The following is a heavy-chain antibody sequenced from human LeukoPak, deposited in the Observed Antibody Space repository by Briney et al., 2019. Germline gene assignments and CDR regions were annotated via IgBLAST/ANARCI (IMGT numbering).Heavy chain of an antibody. D-gene: IGHD3-9*01. J-gene: IGHJ4*02. V-gene: IGHV3-66*01. CDR1: GFTVSSNY. CDR3: ARDKLHYDILTGLLSGVLDY. Sequence: PGGSLRLSCAASGFTVSSNYMSWVRQAPGKGLEWVSVIYSGGSTYYADSVKGRFTISRDNSKNTLYLQMNSLRAEDTAVYYCARDKLHYDILTGLLSGVLDYWGQGTLVTVSS. CDR2: IYSGGST.